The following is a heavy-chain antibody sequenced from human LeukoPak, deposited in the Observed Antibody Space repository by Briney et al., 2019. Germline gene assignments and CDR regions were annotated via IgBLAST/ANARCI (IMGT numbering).Heavy chain of an antibody. CDR2: IHHTGST. Sequence: SETLSLTCTVSGGSISSSSYYWGWIRQPPGKALECIGTIHHTGSTYYNPSLKSRVTISVDTSKNQFSLKLSSVTAADTAVYYCTRDRGDYGVDSWGQGTLVTVSS. V-gene: IGHV4-39*07. CDR1: GGSISSSSYY. J-gene: IGHJ4*02. CDR3: TRDRGDYGVDS. D-gene: IGHD4-17*01.